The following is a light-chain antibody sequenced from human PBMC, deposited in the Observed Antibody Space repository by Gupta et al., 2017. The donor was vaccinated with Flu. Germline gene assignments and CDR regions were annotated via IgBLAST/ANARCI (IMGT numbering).Light chain of an antibody. V-gene: IGKV1-5*03. CDR3: QQYNSYWT. Sequence: DIQMTQSPSTLSASVGDRVTITCRASQSISSWLAWYQQTPGKAPKLLIYEASRLKSGVPSRFSGSGSGTEFTLTISSLQPDDFATYYCQQYNSYWTFGQGTKVEMK. J-gene: IGKJ1*01. CDR2: EAS. CDR1: QSISSW.